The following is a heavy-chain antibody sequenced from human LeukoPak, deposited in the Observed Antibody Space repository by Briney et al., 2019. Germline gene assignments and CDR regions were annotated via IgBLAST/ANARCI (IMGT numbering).Heavy chain of an antibody. D-gene: IGHD2-8*01. Sequence: GGSLRLSCAASGFIFSNYAMHWVRQAPGKGLEWVAVISYDGSNRYYADSVRGRFTISRDNSKNTLYLLMNSLRIEDTTVYYCANPYPNYFDFWGQGTLVTVSS. CDR1: GFIFSNYA. CDR2: ISYDGSNR. V-gene: IGHV3-30*04. CDR3: ANPYPNYFDF. J-gene: IGHJ4*02.